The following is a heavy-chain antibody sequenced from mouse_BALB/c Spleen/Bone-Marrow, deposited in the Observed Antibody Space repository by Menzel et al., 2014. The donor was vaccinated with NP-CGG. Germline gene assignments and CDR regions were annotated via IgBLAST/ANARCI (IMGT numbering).Heavy chain of an antibody. CDR1: GFTFSDFY. Sequence: EVQLVESGGGLVRPGGSLRLSCATSGFTFSDFYMEWVRQPPGKRLEWIAASRNKVNDYTTEYSASVKGRFIVSRDTSQSILYLQMNALRAEDTAIYYCARAVYGNFDYWGQGTTLTVSS. V-gene: IGHV7-1*02. CDR2: SRNKVNDYTT. D-gene: IGHD2-1*01. J-gene: IGHJ2*01. CDR3: ARAVYGNFDY.